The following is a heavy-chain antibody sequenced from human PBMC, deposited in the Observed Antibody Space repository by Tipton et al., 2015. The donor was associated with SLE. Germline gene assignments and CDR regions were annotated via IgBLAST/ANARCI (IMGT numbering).Heavy chain of an antibody. J-gene: IGHJ6*02. Sequence: TLSLTCTVSGGSINNGGYNWSWIRQHPGKGLEWIGHIHYSGSTYYNPSLKSRLIISVDTSKNLFSLKLSSVTAADTAVYYCARVGDYYDITDGWVYGMDVWGQGTTVTVSS. CDR2: IHYSGST. V-gene: IGHV4-31*03. CDR3: ARVGDYYDITDGWVYGMDV. D-gene: IGHD3-22*01. CDR1: GGSINNGGYN.